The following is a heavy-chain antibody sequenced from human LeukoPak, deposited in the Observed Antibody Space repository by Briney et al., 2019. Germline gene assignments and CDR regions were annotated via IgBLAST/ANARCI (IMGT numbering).Heavy chain of an antibody. CDR3: ATEGGLL. CDR1: GFTFSSYI. J-gene: IGHJ4*02. Sequence: PGGSLRLSCAASGFTFSSYILNWVRQAPGKGLECISFISSSSSTIYYADSVKGRFTISRDNAKNSLYLQMNSLRDEDTAVYYCATEGGLLWGQGTLVTVSS. V-gene: IGHV3-48*02. D-gene: IGHD3-16*01. CDR2: ISSSSSTI.